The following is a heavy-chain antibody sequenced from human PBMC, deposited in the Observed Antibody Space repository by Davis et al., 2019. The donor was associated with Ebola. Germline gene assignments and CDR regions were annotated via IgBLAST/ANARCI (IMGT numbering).Heavy chain of an antibody. D-gene: IGHD6-19*01. J-gene: IGHJ6*04. CDR1: GGTFSSYA. V-gene: IGHV1-69*13. Sequence: SVKVSCKASGGTFSSYAISWVRQAPGQGLEWMGGIIPIFGTANYAQKFQGRVTITADESTSTAYMELSSLRSEDTAVYYCASSIAVASNQIYYYYYGMDVWGKGTTVTVSS. CDR3: ASSIAVASNQIYYYYYGMDV. CDR2: IIPIFGTA.